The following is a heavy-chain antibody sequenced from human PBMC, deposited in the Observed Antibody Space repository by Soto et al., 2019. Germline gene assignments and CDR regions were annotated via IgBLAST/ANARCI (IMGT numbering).Heavy chain of an antibody. D-gene: IGHD6-13*01. CDR1: GYTFTSYD. J-gene: IGHJ5*02. Sequence: GQQVQSGAKVKKPGASVKVSCKASGYTFTSYDINWVRQATGQGLEWMGWMNPNSGNTGYAQKFQGRVTMTRNTSISTAYMELSSLRSEDTAVYYCARERSAAGTGWFDPWGQGTLVTVSS. CDR2: MNPNSGNT. CDR3: ARERSAAGTGWFDP. V-gene: IGHV1-8*01.